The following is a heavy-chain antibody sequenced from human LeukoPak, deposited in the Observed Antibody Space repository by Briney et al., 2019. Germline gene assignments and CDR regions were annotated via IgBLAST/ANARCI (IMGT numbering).Heavy chain of an antibody. Sequence: AGGSLRLSCAASGFTFSSYAMSWVRQAPGKGLEWVSAIGGSGGSTYYADSVKGRFTISRDNSKNTLYLQMNSLRAEDTAVYYCAKHYDYVWGSLYWGQGTLVTVSS. CDR1: GFTFSSYA. CDR2: IGGSGGST. J-gene: IGHJ4*02. V-gene: IGHV3-23*01. CDR3: AKHYDYVWGSLY. D-gene: IGHD3-16*01.